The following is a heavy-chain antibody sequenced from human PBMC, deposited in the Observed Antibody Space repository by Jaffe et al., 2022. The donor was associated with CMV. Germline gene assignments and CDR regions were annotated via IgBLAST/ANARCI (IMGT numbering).Heavy chain of an antibody. CDR3: ARTAEGTYYDFWSGSGTRGWFDP. V-gene: IGHV3-7*03. Sequence: EVQLVESGGGLVQPGGSLRLSCAASGFTFSSYWMSWVRQAPGKGLEWVANIKQDGSEKYYVDSVKGRFTISRDNAKNSLYLQMNSLRAEDTAVYYCARTAEGTYYDFWSGSGTRGWFDPWGQGTLVTVSS. CDR1: GFTFSSYW. J-gene: IGHJ5*02. D-gene: IGHD3-3*01. CDR2: IKQDGSEK.